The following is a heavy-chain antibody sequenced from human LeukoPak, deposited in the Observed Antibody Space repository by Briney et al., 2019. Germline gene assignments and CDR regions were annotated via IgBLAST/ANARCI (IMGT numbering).Heavy chain of an antibody. CDR2: INHSGST. CDR1: GGSFSGYY. Sequence: SSETLSLTCAVYGGSFSGYYWSWIRQPPGKGLEWIGEINHSGSTNYNPSLKSRVTISVDTSKSQFCLKLSSVTAADTAVYYCAQRDMDVWGQGTTVTVSS. V-gene: IGHV4-34*01. CDR3: AQRDMDV. D-gene: IGHD2-2*01. J-gene: IGHJ6*02.